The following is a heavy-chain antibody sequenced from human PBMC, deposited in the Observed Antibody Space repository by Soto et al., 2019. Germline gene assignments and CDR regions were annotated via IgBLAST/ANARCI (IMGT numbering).Heavy chain of an antibody. CDR3: ATTNRRLVIIKPFDY. J-gene: IGHJ4*02. D-gene: IGHD3-9*01. Sequence: GGSLRLSCAASGFTFSSYWMHWVRQAPGKGLVWVSRINSDGSSTSYADSVKGRFTISRDNAKNTLYLQMNSLRAEDTAVYYCATTNRRLVIIKPFDYWGQGTLVTVSS. CDR2: INSDGSST. CDR1: GFTFSSYW. V-gene: IGHV3-74*01.